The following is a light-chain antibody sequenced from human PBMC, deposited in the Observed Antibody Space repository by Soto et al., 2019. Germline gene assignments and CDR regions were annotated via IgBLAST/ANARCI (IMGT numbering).Light chain of an antibody. CDR3: SSYTTSYFYV. CDR1: GRDIGAYDY. J-gene: IGLJ1*01. CDR2: GVK. Sequence: QSALTQPASVSGSPGQSITISCTGSGRDIGAYDYVSWYQQHPGKAPKLIIYGVKKRPSGVSNRFSASKSAFTASLTISGLQTEDEADYYCSSYTTSYFYVFGPGTKLTVL. V-gene: IGLV2-14*01.